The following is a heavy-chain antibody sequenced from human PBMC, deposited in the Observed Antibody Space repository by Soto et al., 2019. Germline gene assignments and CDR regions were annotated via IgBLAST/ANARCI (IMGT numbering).Heavy chain of an antibody. J-gene: IGHJ3*02. V-gene: IGHV3-23*01. CDR2: ISGSGGST. CDR3: AKDMRGSVLRFLASNAFDI. Sequence: PGGSLRLSCAASGFTFSSYDMHWVRQATGKGLEWVSAISGSGGSTYYADSVKGRFTISRDNSKNTLYLQMNSLGAEDTAVYYCAKDMRGSVLRFLASNAFDIWGQGTMVTVSS. D-gene: IGHD3-3*01. CDR1: GFTFSSYD.